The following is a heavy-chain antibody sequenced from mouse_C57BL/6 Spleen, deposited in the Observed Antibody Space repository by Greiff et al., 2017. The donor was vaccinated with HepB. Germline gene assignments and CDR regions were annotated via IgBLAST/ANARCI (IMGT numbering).Heavy chain of an antibody. CDR2: IDPETGGT. V-gene: IGHV1-15*01. Sequence: QVQLQQSGAELVRPGASVTLSCKASGYTFTDYEMHWVKQTPVHGLEWIGAIDPETGGTAYNQKFKGKAILTADKSSSTAYMELRSLTSGDSAVYYCTRKGFAYWGQGTLVTVSA. CDR1: GYTFTDYE. CDR3: TRKGFAY. J-gene: IGHJ3*01.